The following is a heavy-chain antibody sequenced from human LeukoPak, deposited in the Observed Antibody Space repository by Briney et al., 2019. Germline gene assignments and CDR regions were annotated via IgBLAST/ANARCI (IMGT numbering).Heavy chain of an antibody. V-gene: IGHV3-23*01. Sequence: PGGSLRLSCAASGFTFSSYAMSWVRQAPGKGLEWVSAISGSGDRTYYADSVKGRFTISRDNAKNSLFLQMNSLRAEDTAVYYCARVARSTWSAPIQHWGQGTLVTVSS. CDR2: ISGSGDRT. CDR3: ARVARSTWSAPIQH. D-gene: IGHD6-6*01. CDR1: GFTFSSYA. J-gene: IGHJ1*01.